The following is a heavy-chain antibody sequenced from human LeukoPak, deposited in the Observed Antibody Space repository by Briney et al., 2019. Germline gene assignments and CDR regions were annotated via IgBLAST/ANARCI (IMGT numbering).Heavy chain of an antibody. Sequence: PSETLSLTCAVYGGSFSGYYWSWMRQPPGKGLEWIGEINHSGSTNYNPSLKSRVTISVDTSKNQFSLKLSSVTAADTAVYYCARDVGEYCSSTSCQYYFDYWGQGTLVTVSS. J-gene: IGHJ4*02. CDR2: INHSGST. CDR1: GGSFSGYY. CDR3: ARDVGEYCSSTSCQYYFDY. D-gene: IGHD2-2*01. V-gene: IGHV4-34*01.